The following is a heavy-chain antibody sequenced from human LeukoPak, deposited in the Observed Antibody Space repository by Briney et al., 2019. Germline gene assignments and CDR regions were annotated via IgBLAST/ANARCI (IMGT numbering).Heavy chain of an antibody. V-gene: IGHV1-18*01. D-gene: IGHD6-13*01. CDR3: ARDEGSSWPRPDDVFDI. CDR2: ISAYNGNT. CDR1: GYTFTSYG. J-gene: IGHJ3*02. Sequence: ASVKVPCKASGYTFTSYGISWVRQVPGQGLEWMGWISAYNGNTNYAQKLQGRVTMTTDTSTSTAYMELRSLRSDDTAVYYCARDEGSSWPRPDDVFDIWGQGTMVTVSS.